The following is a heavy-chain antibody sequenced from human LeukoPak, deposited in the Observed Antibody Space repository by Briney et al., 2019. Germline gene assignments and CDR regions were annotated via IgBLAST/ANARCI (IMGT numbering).Heavy chain of an antibody. D-gene: IGHD5-18*01. J-gene: IGHJ5*02. CDR2: IYNGGLT. CDR1: GDSISTYH. Sequence: SETLSLTCTVSGDSISTYHWSWVRQSPEKGLEWIGYIYNGGLTSYNPSFESRVTISLDTSKAQFSLNLRSVSAADTAVYYCARDRRHSYGAYFDPWGQGILVTVSS. V-gene: IGHV4-59*01. CDR3: ARDRRHSYGAYFDP.